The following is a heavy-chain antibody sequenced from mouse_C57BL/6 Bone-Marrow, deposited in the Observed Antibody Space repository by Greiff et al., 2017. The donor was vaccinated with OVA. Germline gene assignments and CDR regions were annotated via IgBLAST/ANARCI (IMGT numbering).Heavy chain of an antibody. V-gene: IGHV1-64*01. CDR1: GYTFTSYW. CDR2: IHPNSGST. Sequence: QVQLQQPGAELVKPGASVKLSCKASGYTFTSYWMHWVKQRPGQGLEWIGMIHPNSGSTNYNEKFKSKATLTVDKSSSTAYMQLSSLTSEDSAVYYCTRYTVVAPYWYFDVWGTGTTVTGSS. CDR3: TRYTVVAPYWYFDV. J-gene: IGHJ1*03. D-gene: IGHD1-1*01.